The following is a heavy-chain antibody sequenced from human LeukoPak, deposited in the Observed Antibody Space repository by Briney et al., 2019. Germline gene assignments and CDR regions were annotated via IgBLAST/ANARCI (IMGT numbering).Heavy chain of an antibody. V-gene: IGHV3-66*01. CDR2: IYSGGST. Sequence: PGGSPRLSCAASGFTVSSNYMSWVRQAPGKGLEWVSIIYSGGSTYYADSVKGRFTISRDNSNNTLYLQMNSLRAEDTAVYYCAKNWNYDYWGQGTLVTVSS. CDR1: GFTVSSNY. J-gene: IGHJ4*02. CDR3: AKNWNYDY. D-gene: IGHD1-7*01.